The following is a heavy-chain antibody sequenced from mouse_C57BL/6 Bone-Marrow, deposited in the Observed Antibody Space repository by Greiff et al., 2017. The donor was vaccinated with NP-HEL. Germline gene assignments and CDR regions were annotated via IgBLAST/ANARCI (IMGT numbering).Heavy chain of an antibody. J-gene: IGHJ4*01. D-gene: IGHD1-1*01. CDR2: INPGSGGT. CDR1: GYAFTNYL. V-gene: IGHV1-54*01. Sequence: VQLQQSGAELVRPGTSVKVSCKASGYAFTNYLIEWVKQRPGQGLEWIGVINPGSGGTNYNEKFKGKATLTADKSSSTAYMQLSSLTSEDSAVYFCARKNYGSPYAMDYWGKGTSVTVSS. CDR3: ARKNYGSPYAMDY.